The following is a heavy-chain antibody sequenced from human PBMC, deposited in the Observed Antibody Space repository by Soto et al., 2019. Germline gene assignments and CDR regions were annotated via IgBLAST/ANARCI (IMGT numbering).Heavy chain of an antibody. J-gene: IGHJ6*02. Sequence: PGGSLRLSCAASGFSFSSYGMHWGRQAPGKGLEWVAVISYDGSNKYYADSVKGRFTISRDNSKNTLYLQMNSLRAEDTAVYYCARGAFYYDFWSGYYSRHYYYYGMDVWGQGTTVTVSS. CDR1: GFSFSSYG. D-gene: IGHD3-3*01. CDR3: ARGAFYYDFWSGYYSRHYYYYGMDV. CDR2: ISYDGSNK. V-gene: IGHV3-30*03.